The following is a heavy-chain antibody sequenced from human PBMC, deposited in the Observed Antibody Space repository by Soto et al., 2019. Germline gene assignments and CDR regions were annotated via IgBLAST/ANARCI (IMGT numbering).Heavy chain of an antibody. D-gene: IGHD3-22*01. CDR1: GFTFSSYW. Sequence: EVQLVESGGGLVQPGESLTLSCAASGFTFSSYWMHWVRQAPGKGLVWVSRIKSDGSGTYYADSVKGRLTISRDNAKNTLYRQMNSLRVEDTAVYFCAMGDGDRYDGNGYLGRHWGQGTLVTVSS. CDR2: IKSDGSGT. J-gene: IGHJ4*02. V-gene: IGHV3-74*01. CDR3: AMGDGDRYDGNGYLGRH.